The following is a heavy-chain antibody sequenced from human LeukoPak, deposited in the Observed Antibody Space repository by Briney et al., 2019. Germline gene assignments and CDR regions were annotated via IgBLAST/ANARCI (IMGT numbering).Heavy chain of an antibody. CDR1: GFTFDDYA. D-gene: IGHD6-13*01. J-gene: IGHJ4*02. Sequence: GGSLRLSCAASGFTFDDYAMHWVRQAPGKGLEWVSGISWNSGSIGYADSVKGRFTISRDNAKNSLYLQMNSLRAEDTAVYYCARVLSSSWYPVDYWGQGTLVTVSS. CDR3: ARVLSSSWYPVDY. CDR2: ISWNSGSI. V-gene: IGHV3-9*01.